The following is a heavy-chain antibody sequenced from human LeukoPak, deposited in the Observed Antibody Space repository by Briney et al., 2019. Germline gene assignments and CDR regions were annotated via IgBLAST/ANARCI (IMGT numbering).Heavy chain of an antibody. Sequence: GESLKISCKGSGYSFTSYWIGWVRQMPGKGLEWMGIIYPGDSDTRYSPSFQGQVTISADKSISTAYLQWSSLKASDTAMYYCARRGKGLLWFGEGNYYYMDVWSRGTTVTVSS. CDR3: ARRGKGLLWFGEGNYYYMDV. D-gene: IGHD3-10*01. V-gene: IGHV5-51*01. J-gene: IGHJ6*03. CDR1: GYSFTSYW. CDR2: IYPGDSDT.